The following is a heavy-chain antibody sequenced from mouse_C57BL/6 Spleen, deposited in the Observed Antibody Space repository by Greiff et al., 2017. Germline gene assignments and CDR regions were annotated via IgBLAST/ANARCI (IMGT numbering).Heavy chain of an antibody. J-gene: IGHJ2*01. D-gene: IGHD1-1*01. Sequence: LEESAAELMKPGASVKLSCKATGYTFPGFWIEWVKQRPGHGLEWIGEILPGCGSINSNEKFKGKATFTADTSSITAYLQLSSLTTEDSAIYYCARGPVDGSSSCFDYWGPGTTLTVSS. V-gene: IGHV1-9*01. CDR2: ILPGCGSI. CDR3: ARGPVDGSSSCFDY. CDR1: GYTFPGFW.